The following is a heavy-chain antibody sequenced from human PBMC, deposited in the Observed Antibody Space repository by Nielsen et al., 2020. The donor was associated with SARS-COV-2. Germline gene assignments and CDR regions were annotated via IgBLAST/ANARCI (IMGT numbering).Heavy chain of an antibody. CDR1: GYLFTTYW. Sequence: GESLKISCQGSGYLFTTYWISWVRQVPGKGLEWMGGIDPSDSYTKYRPSFEGHVTISMDKSLNTAYLQWSSLRVSDTGIYYCARHRGYQLLFGRFDPWGQGTLVTVSS. CDR2: IDPSDSYT. CDR3: ARHRGYQLLFGRFDP. J-gene: IGHJ5*02. D-gene: IGHD2-2*01. V-gene: IGHV5-10-1*01.